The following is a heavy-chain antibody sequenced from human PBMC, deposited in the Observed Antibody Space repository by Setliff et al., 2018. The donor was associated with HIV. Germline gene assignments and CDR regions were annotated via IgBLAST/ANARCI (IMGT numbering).Heavy chain of an antibody. J-gene: IGHJ4*01. Sequence: GASVKVSCKASGGRFSSYAMSWVRQAPGQGLEWMGGIIPIFGTTNYAQKFQGRVTITADESASTVYMELSSLRSEDTALYYCARDGLLVAGIRFDYWGQGTLVTVSS. D-gene: IGHD6-19*01. CDR3: ARDGLLVAGIRFDY. CDR2: IIPIFGTT. V-gene: IGHV1-69*13. CDR1: GGRFSSYA.